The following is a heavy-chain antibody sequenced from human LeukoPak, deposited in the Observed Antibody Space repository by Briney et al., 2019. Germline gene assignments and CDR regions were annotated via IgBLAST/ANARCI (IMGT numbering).Heavy chain of an antibody. CDR1: GRSIRSVY. Sequence: PSETLSLTCTVSGRSIRSVYWNWIRQSAGKGLEWIGRIYAADLTNYNPSLKSRVTLSVDMSKNELSLTLKSVTAADTAVYYCARGFGSGTSPIDLWGQGALVTVSS. J-gene: IGHJ5*02. CDR2: IYAADLT. CDR3: ARGFGSGTSPIDL. D-gene: IGHD3-10*01. V-gene: IGHV4-4*07.